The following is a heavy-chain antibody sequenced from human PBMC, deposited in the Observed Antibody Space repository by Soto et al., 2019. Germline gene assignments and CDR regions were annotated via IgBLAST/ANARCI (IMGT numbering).Heavy chain of an antibody. CDR2: IYHSGTT. D-gene: IGHD3-22*01. J-gene: IGHJ3*02. CDR3: ARARRYYDSSGYLNAFDI. CDR1: GGPISSSNW. Sequence: QVQLQESGPGLVKPSETLSLTCAVSGGPISSSNWWSCVRQPPGKGLEWIGEIYHSGTTNYNPSLKSRVTMSVDKSKNQFSLRLSSVTAADTAVYYCARARRYYDSSGYLNAFDIWGQGTMVTVSS. V-gene: IGHV4-4*02.